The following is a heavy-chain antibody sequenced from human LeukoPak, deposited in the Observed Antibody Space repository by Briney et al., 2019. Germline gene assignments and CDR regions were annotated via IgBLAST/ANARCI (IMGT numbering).Heavy chain of an antibody. CDR1: GYTFTSYD. J-gene: IGHJ4*02. CDR3: ARAYSGFSSRGFDY. V-gene: IGHV1-8*01. D-gene: IGHD5-12*01. Sequence: GASVKVSCKASGYTFTSYDINWVRQATGQGLEWMGWMNPNSGNTGYAQKFQGRVTMTRNTSISTAYMELSSLRSEDTAVYYCARAYSGFSSRGFDYWGQGTLVSVSS. CDR2: MNPNSGNT.